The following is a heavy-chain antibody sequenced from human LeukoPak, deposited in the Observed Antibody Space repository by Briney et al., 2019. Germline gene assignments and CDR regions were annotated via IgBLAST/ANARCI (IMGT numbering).Heavy chain of an antibody. CDR1: GGTFSSYA. D-gene: IGHD3-9*01. Sequence: GASVKVSCKASGGTFSSYAISWVRQAPGQGLEWMGGIIPIFGTANYAQKFQGRVTITADESTSTAYMELSSLRSEDTAVYYCARDDGNFDWFDAFDIWGQGTMVTVSS. J-gene: IGHJ3*02. V-gene: IGHV1-69*13. CDR2: IIPIFGTA. CDR3: ARDDGNFDWFDAFDI.